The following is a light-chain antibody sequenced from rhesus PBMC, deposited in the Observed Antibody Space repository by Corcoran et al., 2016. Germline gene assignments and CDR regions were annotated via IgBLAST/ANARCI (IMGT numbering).Light chain of an antibody. CDR3: LQYSSSPWT. CDR2: KAS. Sequence: DIQMTQSPSSLSASVGDTVTITCRASQSISSWLDWYKQKPGKAPKLLIYKASSLQSGVPSRFRGSGSGIDCHLTISSLQPEDFATYYCLQYSSSPWTFGQGTKVEIK. V-gene: IGKV1-22*01. CDR1: QSISSW. J-gene: IGKJ1*01.